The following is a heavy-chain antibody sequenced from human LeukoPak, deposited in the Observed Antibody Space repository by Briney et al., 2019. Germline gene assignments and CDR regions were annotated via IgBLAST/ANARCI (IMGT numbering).Heavy chain of an antibody. CDR1: GYTFSIYG. D-gene: IGHD3-10*01. J-gene: IGHJ4*02. CDR3: ARAKPYYYGSGSYSSDY. V-gene: IGHV1-18*01. CDR2: ISAYNGNT. Sequence: ASVKVSCKASGYTFSIYGFSWVRQAPGQGLEWMGWISAYNGNTNYAQKLQGRVTMTTDTSTSTAYMELRSLRSDDTAVYYCARAKPYYYGSGSYSSDYWGQGTLVTVSS.